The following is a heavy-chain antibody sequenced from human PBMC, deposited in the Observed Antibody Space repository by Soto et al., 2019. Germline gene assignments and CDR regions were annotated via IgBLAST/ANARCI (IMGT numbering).Heavy chain of an antibody. D-gene: IGHD3-16*01. CDR2: ISYDGSNK. Sequence: QVQLVESGGGVVQPGRSLRLSCAASGFTFSSYAMHWVRQAPGKGLEWVAVISYDGSNKYYADSVKGRFTISRDNSKNPLYLQMNSLRAEETAVYYCARERRAIPEMATIMDCWGQGTLVTVSP. V-gene: IGHV3-30-3*01. CDR1: GFTFSSYA. CDR3: ARERRAIPEMATIMDC. J-gene: IGHJ4*02.